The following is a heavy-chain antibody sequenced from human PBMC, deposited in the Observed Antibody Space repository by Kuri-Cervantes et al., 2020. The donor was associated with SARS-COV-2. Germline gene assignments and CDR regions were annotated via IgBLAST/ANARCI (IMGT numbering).Heavy chain of an antibody. CDR2: IYSGGST. D-gene: IGHD3-22*01. CDR3: ASSRYYYDSSGNLGY. Sequence: GESLKISCAAFGFTVSSNYMSWVRQAPGKGLEWVSVIYSGGSTYYADSVKGRFTISRDNSKNTLYLQMNSLRAEDTAVYYCASSRYYYDSSGNLGYWGQGTLVTVSS. J-gene: IGHJ4*02. CDR1: GFTVSSNY. V-gene: IGHV3-66*01.